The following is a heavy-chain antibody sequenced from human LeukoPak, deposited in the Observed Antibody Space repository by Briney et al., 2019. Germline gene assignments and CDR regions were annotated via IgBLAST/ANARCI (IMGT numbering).Heavy chain of an antibody. V-gene: IGHV4-39*01. Sequence: SETLSLTCTVSGGSISSSSYYWGWIRQPPGKGLEWIGSIYYSGSTYYNPSLKSRVTISVDTSKNQFSLKLSSVTAADTAVYYCARQGRQQLVLDYWGQGTLVTVSP. CDR2: IYYSGST. D-gene: IGHD6-13*01. CDR1: GGSISSSSYY. CDR3: ARQGRQQLVLDY. J-gene: IGHJ4*02.